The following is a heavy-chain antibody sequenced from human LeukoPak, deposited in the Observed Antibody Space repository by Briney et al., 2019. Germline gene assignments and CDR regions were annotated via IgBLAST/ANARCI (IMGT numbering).Heavy chain of an antibody. Sequence: PGGSLRLAWAADGFNFDDYGMSWVRQAPGKGLEWVSGINWNGGGTGYADSVKGRFTISRENAKNSLYLQMNSLKAEDTALYYCARGPLQTIPTSKIVVYYYPFDYWGQGTLVTVSS. V-gene: IGHV3-20*04. D-gene: IGHD3-22*01. CDR1: GFNFDDYG. CDR2: INWNGGGT. J-gene: IGHJ4*02. CDR3: ARGPLQTIPTSKIVVYYYPFDY.